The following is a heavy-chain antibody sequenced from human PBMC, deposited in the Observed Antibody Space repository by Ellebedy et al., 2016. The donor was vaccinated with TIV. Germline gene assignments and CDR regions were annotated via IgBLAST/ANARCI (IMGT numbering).Heavy chain of an antibody. D-gene: IGHD4-17*01. CDR3: ASSGSVTTFRY. J-gene: IGHJ4*02. CDR2: IKQDGSEK. V-gene: IGHV3-7*01. CDR1: GFTFSSYW. Sequence: PGGSLRLSCAASGFTFSSYWMSWVRQAPGKGLEWVANIKQDGSEKHYVDSVKGRFTISRDNAKNSLYLQMNSLRAEETAVYYCASSGSVTTFRYWGQGTLVTVSS.